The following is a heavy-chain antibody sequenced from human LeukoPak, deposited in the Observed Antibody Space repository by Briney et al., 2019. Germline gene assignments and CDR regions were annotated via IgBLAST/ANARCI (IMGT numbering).Heavy chain of an antibody. CDR2: IYDTGIFDTENT. CDR1: GGSISSHY. J-gene: IGHJ4*02. D-gene: IGHD6-19*01. CDR3: ARQSIAVAGTGAVGDY. V-gene: IGHV4-59*08. Sequence: PSETLSLTCNVSGGSISSHYWSWIRQSPGEGLEWIGYIYDTGIFDTENTNYNPSLRSRVTITMDMSKNQFSLNLASVTAADTAVYYCARQSIAVAGTGAVGDYWGQGTLVTVSS.